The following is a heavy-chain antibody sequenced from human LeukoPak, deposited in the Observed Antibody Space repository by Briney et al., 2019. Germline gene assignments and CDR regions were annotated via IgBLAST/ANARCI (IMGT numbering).Heavy chain of an antibody. D-gene: IGHD3-10*01. CDR3: AKGGYYYGSGTTSEPYYFDY. Sequence: GGSLRLSCAASGFTFSSYAMSWVRQAPGKGLEWVSAISGSGGSTYYADSVKGRFTISRDNSKNTLYLQMNSLRAEDTAVYYCAKGGYYYGSGTTSEPYYFDYWGQGTLVTVSS. J-gene: IGHJ4*02. V-gene: IGHV3-23*01. CDR1: GFTFSSYA. CDR2: ISGSGGST.